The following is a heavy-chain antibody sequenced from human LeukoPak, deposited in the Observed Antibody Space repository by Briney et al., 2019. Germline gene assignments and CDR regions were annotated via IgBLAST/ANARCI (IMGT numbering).Heavy chain of an antibody. CDR3: ARDAGSSWSDYYGMDV. CDR1: GGSFSGYY. CDR2: IYYSGST. D-gene: IGHD6-13*01. J-gene: IGHJ6*02. V-gene: IGHV4-34*09. Sequence: KPSETLSLTCAVYGGSFSGYYWSWIRQPPGKGLEWIGYIYYSGSTYYNPSLKSRVTISVDTSKNQFSLKLSSVTAADTAVYYCARDAGSSWSDYYGMDVWGQGTTVTVSS.